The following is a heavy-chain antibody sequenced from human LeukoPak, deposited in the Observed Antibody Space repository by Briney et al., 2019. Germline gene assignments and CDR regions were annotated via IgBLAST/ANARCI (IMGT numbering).Heavy chain of an antibody. D-gene: IGHD6-13*01. V-gene: IGHV3-11*03. CDR3: AAGTAADY. Sequence: GGSLRLSCVVSGIPFSDYYMNWIRQAPGKGLEWISYISSTSSYTDYADSVKGRFTISRDNAQNALSLQMNSLRVEDTAVYYCAAGTAADYWGQGTRVAVSS. CDR2: ISSTSSYT. J-gene: IGHJ4*02. CDR1: GIPFSDYY.